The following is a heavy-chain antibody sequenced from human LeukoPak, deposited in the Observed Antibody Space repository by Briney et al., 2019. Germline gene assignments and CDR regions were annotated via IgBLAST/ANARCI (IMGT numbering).Heavy chain of an antibody. CDR2: IKQDGSGK. Sequence: GGSLRLSCAASGFTFSSYWMSWVRQAPGKGLEWVANIKQDGSGKYYVDSVKGRFTISRDNAKNSLYLQMNSLRAEDTAVYYCARGSPQYYDILTGYYEEYYFDYWGQGTLVTVSS. CDR3: ARGSPQYYDILTGYYEEYYFDY. J-gene: IGHJ4*02. CDR1: GFTFSSYW. D-gene: IGHD3-9*01. V-gene: IGHV3-7*01.